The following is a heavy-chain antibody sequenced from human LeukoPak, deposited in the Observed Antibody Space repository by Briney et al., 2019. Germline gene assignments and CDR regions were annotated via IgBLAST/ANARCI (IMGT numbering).Heavy chain of an antibody. Sequence: SETLSLTCTVSGGSISSGGYYWNWIRQHPGKGLEWIGYIHYTGRTYYSPSLKSRVTISVDTSKNQFSLKLSSVTAADTAVYYCASNQLLPYYFDYWGQGTLVTVSS. CDR2: IHYTGRT. V-gene: IGHV4-31*03. CDR3: ASNQLLPYYFDY. D-gene: IGHD3-22*01. CDR1: GGSISSGGYY. J-gene: IGHJ4*02.